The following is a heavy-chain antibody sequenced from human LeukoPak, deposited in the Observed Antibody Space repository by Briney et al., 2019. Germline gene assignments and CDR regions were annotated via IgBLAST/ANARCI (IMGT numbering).Heavy chain of an antibody. CDR2: IYYSGST. CDR1: GGSISSGGYY. CDR3: ARDSKTYSGGYYKGLDY. D-gene: IGHD3-10*01. J-gene: IGHJ4*02. V-gene: IGHV4-31*03. Sequence: SETLSLTCTVSGGSISSGGYYWSWIRQHPGKGLEWIGYIYYSGSTYYNPSLKSRVTISVDTSKNQFSLKLSSVTAADTAVYYCARDSKTYSGGYYKGLDYWGQGTLVTVSS.